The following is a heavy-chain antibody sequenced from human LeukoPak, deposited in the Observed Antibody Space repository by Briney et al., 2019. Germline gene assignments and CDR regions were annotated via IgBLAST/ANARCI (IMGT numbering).Heavy chain of an antibody. Sequence: PGTSLRLSCAASGFTFSTYVMHWVCQAPGPGLEWVAVIWSDGNNKYFADSVKGRFTISRDNSKSTMYLQMNSLRAVDTAVYYGSRRSYSAYDFDYWGQGTLVTVSS. CDR3: SRRSYSAYDFDY. J-gene: IGHJ4*02. V-gene: IGHV3-33*01. D-gene: IGHD3-3*01. CDR1: GFTFSTYV. CDR2: IWSDGNNK.